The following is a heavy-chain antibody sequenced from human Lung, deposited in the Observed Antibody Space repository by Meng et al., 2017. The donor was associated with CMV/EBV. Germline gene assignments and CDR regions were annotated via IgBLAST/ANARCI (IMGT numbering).Heavy chain of an antibody. CDR2: INGDADSK. CDR1: GFTFSRYE. D-gene: IGHD3-3*01. CDR3: AKYGTLFGVFQMDTCHV. Sequence: GGSLRLXXATSGFTFSRYEMIWVRQAPGKGLEWVAYINGDADSKYYADSVKDRFTISRDNAQNSLYLQMNNLGAEDTALYYCAKYGTLFGVFQMDTCHVCGPGTXVTVSS. V-gene: IGHV3-48*03. J-gene: IGHJ3*01.